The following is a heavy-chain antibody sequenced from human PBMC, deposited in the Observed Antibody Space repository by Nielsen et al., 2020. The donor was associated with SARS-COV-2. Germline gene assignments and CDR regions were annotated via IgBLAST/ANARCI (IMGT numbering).Heavy chain of an antibody. Sequence: VRQAPGKGLEWVSVIYSIYSGSNTYYADSVKGRFTISRDNAKNSLYLQMNSLRAEDTAVYYCARDSSGWYALTTYYYYGMDVWGQGTTVTVSS. CDR2: IYSIYSGSNT. J-gene: IGHJ6*02. CDR3: ARDSSGWYALTTYYYYGMDV. V-gene: IGHV3-NL1*01. D-gene: IGHD6-19*01.